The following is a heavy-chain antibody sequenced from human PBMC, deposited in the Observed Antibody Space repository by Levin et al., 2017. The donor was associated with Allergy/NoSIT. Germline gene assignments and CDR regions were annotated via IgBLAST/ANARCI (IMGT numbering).Heavy chain of an antibody. CDR2: IYSDGST. Sequence: GGSLRLSCAASGFTVSSNYMTWVRQAPGKGLEWVSLIYSDGSTYYADSVKDRFTISRDYSKNTLYLHMNSLTAEDTAVYFCARGLRTYEPPGYPLDRWGQGTLVTVSS. V-gene: IGHV3-66*01. CDR1: GFTVSSNY. CDR3: ARGLRTYEPPGYPLDR. J-gene: IGHJ5*02. D-gene: IGHD2-15*01.